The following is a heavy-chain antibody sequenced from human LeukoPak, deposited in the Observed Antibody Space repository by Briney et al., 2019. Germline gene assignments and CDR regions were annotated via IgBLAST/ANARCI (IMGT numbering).Heavy chain of an antibody. CDR1: GFTFSSYG. CDR2: IWYDGSNK. J-gene: IGHJ4*02. D-gene: IGHD2-2*01. Sequence: GGSLRLPCAASGFTFSSYGMHWVRQAPGKGLEWVAVIWYDGSNKYYADSVKGRFTISRDNSKNTLYLQMNSLRAEDTAVYYCARVRDGIVVPAAMMFDYWGQGTLVTVSS. CDR3: ARVRDGIVVPAAMMFDY. V-gene: IGHV3-33*01.